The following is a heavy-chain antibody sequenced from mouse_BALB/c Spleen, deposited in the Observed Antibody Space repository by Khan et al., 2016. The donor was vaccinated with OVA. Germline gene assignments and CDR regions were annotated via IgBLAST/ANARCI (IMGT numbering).Heavy chain of an antibody. CDR3: TRSGYANPFAY. D-gene: IGHD2-10*02. Sequence: QVQLQQSGAELVKPGASVRLSCKASGYTFSSYYMYWVKQRPGQGLEWIGGINPSNGGTNFNEKFKTKATLTVDKSSSTAYMQLSVLTSEDSAVYYCTRSGYANPFAYWGQGTLVTVSA. CDR2: INPSNGGT. J-gene: IGHJ3*01. V-gene: IGHV1S81*02. CDR1: GYTFSSYY.